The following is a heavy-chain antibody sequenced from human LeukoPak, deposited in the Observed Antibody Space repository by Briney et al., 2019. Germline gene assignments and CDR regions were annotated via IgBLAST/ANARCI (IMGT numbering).Heavy chain of an antibody. V-gene: IGHV3-30-3*01. J-gene: IGHJ4*02. CDR1: GFTFSSYA. Sequence: AGGSLRLSCAASGFTFSSYAMHWVRQAPGKGLEWVAVISYDGSNKYYADSVKGRFTISRDNSKNTLYLQMNSLRAEDTAVYYCAPRYDFWSGYHDYWGQGTLVTVSS. CDR2: ISYDGSNK. D-gene: IGHD3-3*01. CDR3: APRYDFWSGYHDY.